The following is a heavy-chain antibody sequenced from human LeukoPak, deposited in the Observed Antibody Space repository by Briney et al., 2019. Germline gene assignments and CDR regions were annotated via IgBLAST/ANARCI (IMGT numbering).Heavy chain of an antibody. CDR3: ARGSLDTAMVHFDY. D-gene: IGHD5-18*01. CDR1: GGTFSSYA. Sequence: VTVSCKASGGTFSSYAISGVRQAPGQGVEWMGGIIPIFGTANYAQKFQGRVTITADKSTSTAYMELSSLRSEDTAVYYCARGSLDTAMVHFDYWGQGTLVTVSS. CDR2: IIPIFGTA. J-gene: IGHJ4*02. V-gene: IGHV1-69*06.